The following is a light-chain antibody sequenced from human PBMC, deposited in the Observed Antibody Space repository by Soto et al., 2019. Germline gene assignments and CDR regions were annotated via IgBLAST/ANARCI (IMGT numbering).Light chain of an antibody. CDR1: QSINNRY. V-gene: IGKV3-20*01. CDR3: QQLGSSPGFT. J-gene: IGKJ3*01. CDR2: AAS. Sequence: EIVLTQSPGTLSLSPGERATLSCRASQSINNRYLAWYQQKPGQAPRLLIYAASSSATGIPDRFSGSGSGTAFTLPISRLEPEDFAVYYCQQLGSSPGFTFGPGTKVDIK.